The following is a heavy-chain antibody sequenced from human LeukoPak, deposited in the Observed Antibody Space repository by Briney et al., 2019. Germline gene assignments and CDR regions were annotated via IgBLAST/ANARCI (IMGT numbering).Heavy chain of an antibody. CDR2: ISGSGGST. D-gene: IGHD4-17*01. CDR3: AKDPTFRDYGDYEEDAFDI. CDR1: GFTFSSYA. J-gene: IGHJ3*02. V-gene: IGHV3-23*01. Sequence: PGGSLRLSCAASGFTFSSYAMSWVRQAPGKGLEWVSAISGSGGSTYYADSVKGRFTISRDNSKNTLYLQMNSLRAEDTAVYYCAKDPTFRDYGDYEEDAFDIWGQGTMVTVSS.